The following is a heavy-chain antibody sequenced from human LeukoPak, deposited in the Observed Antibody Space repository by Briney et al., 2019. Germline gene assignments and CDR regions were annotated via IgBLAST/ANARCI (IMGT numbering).Heavy chain of an antibody. V-gene: IGHV3-11*01. CDR3: AGSLASSGSYFVYYMDV. D-gene: IGHD3-10*01. CDR1: GFTFSDYC. Sequence: TGGSLRLSCAASGFTFSDYCMSWIRQAPGKGLEWVSYISSSGSTIYYADSVKGRFTISRDNAKNSLYLQMNSLRAEDTAVYYCAGSLASSGSYFVYYMDVWGKGTTVTISS. CDR2: ISSSGSTI. J-gene: IGHJ6*03.